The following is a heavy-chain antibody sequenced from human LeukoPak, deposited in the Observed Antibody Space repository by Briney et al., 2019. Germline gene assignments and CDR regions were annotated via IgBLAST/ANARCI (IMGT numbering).Heavy chain of an antibody. CDR3: ARDSETETGWYYYGMDV. Sequence: GGSLRLSCAASGFIVSSNYMNWVRQAPGKGLEWIAVLYSGGSAYYADCVKGRFTISRDNSKNTLYLQIYSLRAEDTAIYYCARDSETETGWYYYGMDVWGQGTTVTVSS. CDR2: LYSGGSA. J-gene: IGHJ6*02. CDR1: GFIVSSNY. V-gene: IGHV3-53*01. D-gene: IGHD1-1*01.